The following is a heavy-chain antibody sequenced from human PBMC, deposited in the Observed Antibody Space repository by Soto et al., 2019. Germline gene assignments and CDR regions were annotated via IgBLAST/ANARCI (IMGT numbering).Heavy chain of an antibody. CDR2: MNPNSGNT. J-gene: IGHJ6*02. CDR1: GYTFTSYD. Sequence: QVQLVQSGAEVKKPGASVKVSCKASGYTFTSYDINWVRQATGQGLEWMGCMNPNSGNTGYAQKFQGRVTMTRNTSINTAYMELSSLRSEDTAVYYCARERTGTTSMDVWGQGTTVTVSS. CDR3: ARERTGTTSMDV. D-gene: IGHD1-1*01. V-gene: IGHV1-8*01.